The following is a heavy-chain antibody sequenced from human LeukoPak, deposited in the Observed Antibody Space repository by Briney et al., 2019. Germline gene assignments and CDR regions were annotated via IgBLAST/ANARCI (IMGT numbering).Heavy chain of an antibody. V-gene: IGHV3-30*18. D-gene: IGHD4-17*01. CDR2: ISYDGSNK. CDR3: AKIRGYGDYYDAFDI. CDR1: GFTFSSYG. J-gene: IGHJ3*02. Sequence: PGGSLRLSCAASGFTFSSYGMHWVRQAPGKGLEGVAVISYDGSNKYYADSVKGRFTISRDNSKNTLYLQTNSLRAEDTAVYYCAKIRGYGDYYDAFDIWGQGTMVTVSS.